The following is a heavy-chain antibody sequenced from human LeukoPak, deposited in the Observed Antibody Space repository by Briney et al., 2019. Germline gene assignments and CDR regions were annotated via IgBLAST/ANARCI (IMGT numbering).Heavy chain of an antibody. CDR2: IKQDGSVK. Sequence: GGSLRLSCAASGFTFSSYWMSWVRQAPGKGLEWVANIKQDGSVKYYVDSVKGRFTISRDNAKNSLYLQMNSLRAEDTAVYYCARLREIPVFGVVTKSTSYFDYWGQGTLVTVSS. J-gene: IGHJ4*02. D-gene: IGHD3-3*01. CDR1: GFTFSSYW. V-gene: IGHV3-7*01. CDR3: ARLREIPVFGVVTKSTSYFDY.